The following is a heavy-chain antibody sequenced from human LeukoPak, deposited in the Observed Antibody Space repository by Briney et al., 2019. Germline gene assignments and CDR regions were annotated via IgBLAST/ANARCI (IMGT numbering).Heavy chain of an antibody. D-gene: IGHD1-26*01. J-gene: IGHJ6*02. CDR3: ARGRVARWMGGYYYYYYGMDV. V-gene: IGHV1-8*02. Sequence: ASVKVSCKASGYTFTSYGISWVRQAPGQGLEWMGWMNPNSGNTGYAQKFQGRVTMTRNTSISTAYMELSSLRSEDTAVYYCARGRVARWMGGYYYYYYGMDVWGQGTTVTVSS. CDR2: MNPNSGNT. CDR1: GYTFTSYG.